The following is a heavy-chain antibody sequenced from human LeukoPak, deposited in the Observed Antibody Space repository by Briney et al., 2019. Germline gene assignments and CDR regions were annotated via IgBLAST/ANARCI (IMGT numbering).Heavy chain of an antibody. V-gene: IGHV1-2*02. Sequence: ASVKVSCKASGYTFTGYYMHWVRQAPGQGLEWMGWINPNSGGTNYAQKFQGRVSMTRDTSISTAYMELNSLRSEDTAVYYCVRVQSGSYARYGMDVWGQGTTVTVSS. D-gene: IGHD1-26*01. CDR2: INPNSGGT. CDR3: VRVQSGSYARYGMDV. J-gene: IGHJ6*02. CDR1: GYTFTGYY.